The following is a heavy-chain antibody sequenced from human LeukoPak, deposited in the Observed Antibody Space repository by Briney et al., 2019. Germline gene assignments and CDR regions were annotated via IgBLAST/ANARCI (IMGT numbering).Heavy chain of an antibody. CDR2: IYYSGST. V-gene: IGHV4-59*01. D-gene: IGHD2-8*02. CDR3: ARKGLTGGLDY. CDR1: GGSTRSYY. J-gene: IGHJ4*02. Sequence: SETLSLTCTVSGGSTRSYYWSWIRQPPGKGLEWIGYIYYSGSTNYNPSLRSRVTISVDTSKNQFSLKLSSVTAADTAVYYCARKGLTGGLDYWGQGTLVTVSS.